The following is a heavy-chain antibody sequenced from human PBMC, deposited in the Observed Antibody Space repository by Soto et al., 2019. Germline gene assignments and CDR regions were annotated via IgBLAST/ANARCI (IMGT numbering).Heavy chain of an antibody. CDR1: GFTFSSYA. CDR3: ARGSVEMATIYFDY. J-gene: IGHJ4*02. Sequence: GGSLRLSCAASGFTFSSYAMHWVRQAPGKGLEWVAVISYDGSNKYYADSVKGRFTISRDNSKNTLYLQMNSLRAEDTAVYYCARGSVEMATIYFDYWGQGTLVTVSS. V-gene: IGHV3-30-3*01. D-gene: IGHD5-12*01. CDR2: ISYDGSNK.